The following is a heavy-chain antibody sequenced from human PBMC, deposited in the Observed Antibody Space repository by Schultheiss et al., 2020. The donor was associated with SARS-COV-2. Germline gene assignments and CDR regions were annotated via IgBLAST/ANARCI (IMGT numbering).Heavy chain of an antibody. Sequence: SETLSLTCTVSGGSISSGYYWGWIRQPPGKGLEWIGSIYHSGSTYYNPSLKSRVTISVDTSKNQFSLKLSSVTAADTAVYYCARSRPYSSGWYSEDGVFDYWGQGTLVTVSS. D-gene: IGHD6-19*01. CDR3: ARSRPYSSGWYSEDGVFDY. CDR2: IYHSGST. CDR1: GGSISSGYY. J-gene: IGHJ4*02. V-gene: IGHV4-38-2*02.